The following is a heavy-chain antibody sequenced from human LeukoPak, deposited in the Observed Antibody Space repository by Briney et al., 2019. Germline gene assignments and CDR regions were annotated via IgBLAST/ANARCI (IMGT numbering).Heavy chain of an antibody. CDR2: INNSGST. D-gene: IGHD6-13*01. CDR1: GGSFSGYY. V-gene: IGHV4-34*01. CDR3: VRDIAAAGGFDY. Sequence: KSSETLSLTCGVYGGSFSGYYWSGIRQPPGKGLEWIGEINNSGSTNYNPSLKSRVTISVDTSKNQFSLKLSSVTAADTAVYYCVRDIAAAGGFDYWGQGTLVTVSS. J-gene: IGHJ4*02.